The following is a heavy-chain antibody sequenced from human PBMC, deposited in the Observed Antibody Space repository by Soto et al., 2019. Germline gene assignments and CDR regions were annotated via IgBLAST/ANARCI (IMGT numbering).Heavy chain of an antibody. CDR1: GGSISSYY. Sequence: XATLSLTCTVSGGSISSYYWSWIRQPAGKGLEWIGRIYTSGSTNYNPSLKSRVTMSVDTSKNQFSLKLSSVTAADTAVYYCARDRVLYSSPTQPRYYYYGMDVCGQRTTVTVSS. CDR2: IYTSGST. V-gene: IGHV4-4*07. CDR3: ARDRVLYSSPTQPRYYYYGMDV. D-gene: IGHD6-13*01. J-gene: IGHJ6*02.